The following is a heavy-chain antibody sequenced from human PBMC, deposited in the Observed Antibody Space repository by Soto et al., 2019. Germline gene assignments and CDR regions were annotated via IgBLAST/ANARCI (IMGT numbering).Heavy chain of an antibody. CDR3: AREQQLSKGDYYYGMDV. Sequence: EVQLVESGGGLVKPGGSLRLSCAASGFTFSSYSMNWVRQAPGKGLEWVSSISSSSSYIYYADSVKGRFTISRDNAKNSLYLQMNSLRAEDTAVYYGAREQQLSKGDYYYGMDVWGQGTTVTVSS. V-gene: IGHV3-21*01. CDR2: ISSSSSYI. CDR1: GFTFSSYS. D-gene: IGHD6-13*01. J-gene: IGHJ6*02.